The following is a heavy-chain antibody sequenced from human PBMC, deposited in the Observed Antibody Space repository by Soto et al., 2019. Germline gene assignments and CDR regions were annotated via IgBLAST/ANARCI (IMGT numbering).Heavy chain of an antibody. Sequence: QVQLQQWGAGLLKPSENLSLTCAVYGGSLSGYSWSWIRQAPGGGLELVGEISYSGGTNYNPSLESRVTISQDTSKNQSSLRLSSVTAADTAVYYCASIRSSRPWGPGTLVTVSS. CDR1: GGSLSGYS. CDR3: ASIRSSRP. J-gene: IGHJ4*02. V-gene: IGHV4-34*01. CDR2: ISYSGGT.